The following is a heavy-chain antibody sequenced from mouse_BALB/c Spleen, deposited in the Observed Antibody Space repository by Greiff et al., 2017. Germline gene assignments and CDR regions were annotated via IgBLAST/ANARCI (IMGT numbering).Heavy chain of an antibody. CDR2: IWTGGGT. CDR1: GFSLTSYD. D-gene: IGHD2-4*01. CDR3: ARGGYYDYDGYYFDY. Sequence: VQLQQSGPGLVAPSQSLSITCTVSGFSLTSYDISWIRQPPGKGLEWLGVIWTGGGTNYNSAFMSRLSISKDNSKSQVFLKMNSLQTDDTAMYYCARGGYYDYDGYYFDYWGQGTTLTVSS. J-gene: IGHJ2*01. V-gene: IGHV2-9-2*01.